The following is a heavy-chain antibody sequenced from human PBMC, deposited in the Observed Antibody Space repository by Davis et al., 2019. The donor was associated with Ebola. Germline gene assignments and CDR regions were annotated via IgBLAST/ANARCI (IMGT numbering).Heavy chain of an antibody. CDR1: GDSISSSSYY. CDR2: IYYSGST. J-gene: IGHJ4*02. CDR3: ARHLWGGDYGR. D-gene: IGHD4-17*01. Sequence: SETLSLTCTVSGDSISSSSYYWAWIRQPPGKGLEWIGSIYYSGSTYYNPSLKSRVTVSVDTSKNQFSLKLSSVTAAGTAVYYCARHLWGGDYGRWGQGTLVTVSS. V-gene: IGHV4-39*01.